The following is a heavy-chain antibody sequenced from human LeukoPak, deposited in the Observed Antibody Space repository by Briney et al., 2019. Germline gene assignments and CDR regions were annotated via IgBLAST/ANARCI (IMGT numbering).Heavy chain of an antibody. CDR3: ARAHGAYYGSGSYYRSYFDY. Sequence: PGGSLRLSCAASGFTFSSYAIHWVRQAPGKGLEYVSAISSNGGSTYYANSVKGRFTISRDNSKNTLYLRMGSLRAEDMAVYYCARAHGAYYGSGSYYRSYFDYWGQGTLVTVSS. CDR2: ISSNGGST. D-gene: IGHD3-10*01. J-gene: IGHJ4*02. CDR1: GFTFSSYA. V-gene: IGHV3-64*01.